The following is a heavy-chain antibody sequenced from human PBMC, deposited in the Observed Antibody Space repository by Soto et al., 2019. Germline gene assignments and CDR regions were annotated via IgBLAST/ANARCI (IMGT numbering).Heavy chain of an antibody. CDR1: GYTCTSYA. V-gene: IGHV1-3*01. CDR2: INAGNGNT. CDR3: ARGLSRYFDWLLYPPLDY. J-gene: IGHJ4*02. Sequence: GASVKVSCKASGYTCTSYAMHWVRQAPGQRLEWMGWINAGNGNTKSSQKFQGRVTITRDTSASTAYMELSSLRSEDTAVYYCARGLSRYFDWLLYPPLDYWGQGTLVTVSS. D-gene: IGHD3-9*01.